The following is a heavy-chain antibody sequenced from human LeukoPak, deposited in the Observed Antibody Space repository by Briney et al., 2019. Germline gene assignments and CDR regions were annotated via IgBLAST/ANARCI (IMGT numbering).Heavy chain of an antibody. Sequence: GRSLRLSCAASGFTFSSYAMHWVRQAPGKGLEWVAVISYDGSNKYYADSVKGRFTISRDNSKNTLYLQMNSLRAEDTAVYYCARDTSGDYWGQGTLVTVSS. D-gene: IGHD3-10*01. CDR2: ISYDGSNK. CDR3: ARDTSGDY. J-gene: IGHJ4*02. V-gene: IGHV3-30-3*01. CDR1: GFTFSSYA.